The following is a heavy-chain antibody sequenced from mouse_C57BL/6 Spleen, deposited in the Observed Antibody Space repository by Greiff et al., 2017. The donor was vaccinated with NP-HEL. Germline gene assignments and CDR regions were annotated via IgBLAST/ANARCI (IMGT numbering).Heavy chain of an antibody. D-gene: IGHD3-2*02. J-gene: IGHJ3*01. Sequence: QVQLQQPGAELVKPGASVKLSCKASGYTFTSYWMQWVKQRPGQGLEWIGEIDPSDSYTNYNQKFKGKATLTVDTSSSTAYMQLSSLTSEDSAVYYCARGSLRQLSPGGLGGWGQGTLVTVSA. V-gene: IGHV1-50*01. CDR3: ARGSLRQLSPGGLGG. CDR2: IDPSDSYT. CDR1: GYTFTSYW.